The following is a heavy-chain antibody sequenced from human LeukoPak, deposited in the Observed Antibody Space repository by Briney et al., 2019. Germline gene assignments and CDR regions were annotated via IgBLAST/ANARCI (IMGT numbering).Heavy chain of an antibody. CDR3: ARDTQDSYGFHWFDP. Sequence: PSETLSLTCTVSGGSISSYYWSWIRQPPGKGLEWIGYIYYSGSTNYNPSLKSRVTISVDTSKNQFPLKLSSVTAADTAVYYCARDTQDSYGFHWFDPWGQGTLVTVSS. D-gene: IGHD5-18*01. CDR2: IYYSGST. CDR1: GGSISSYY. J-gene: IGHJ5*02. V-gene: IGHV4-59*01.